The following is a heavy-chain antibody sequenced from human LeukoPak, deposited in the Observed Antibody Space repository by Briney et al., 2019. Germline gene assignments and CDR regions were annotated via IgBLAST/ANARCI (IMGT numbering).Heavy chain of an antibody. D-gene: IGHD2-15*01. CDR3: AKPLGYCSGGSCYGAYYYYGMDV. J-gene: IGHJ6*02. Sequence: PGGSLRLSCAASGFTFSSYGMHWVRQAPGKGLEWVAVISYDGSNKYYADSVKGRFTIPRDNSKNTLYLQMNSLRAEDTAVYYCAKPLGYCSGGSCYGAYYYYGMDVWGQGTTVTVSS. CDR1: GFTFSSYG. V-gene: IGHV3-30*18. CDR2: ISYDGSNK.